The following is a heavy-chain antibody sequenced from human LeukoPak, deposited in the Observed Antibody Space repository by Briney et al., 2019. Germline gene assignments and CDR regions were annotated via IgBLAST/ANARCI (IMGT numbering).Heavy chain of an antibody. CDR2: IYTSGST. J-gene: IGHJ4*02. CDR1: VGSISSYY. D-gene: IGHD3-10*01. CDR3: ARAGYYYATREYYFDY. Sequence: KPSETLSLICTVSVGSISSYYWSWMRQPAGKGLEWIGRIYTSGSTNYNPSLKSRVTMSVDTSKKQFSLKLSSVTAADTAVYYCARAGYYYATREYYFDYWGQGTLVTVSS. V-gene: IGHV4-4*07.